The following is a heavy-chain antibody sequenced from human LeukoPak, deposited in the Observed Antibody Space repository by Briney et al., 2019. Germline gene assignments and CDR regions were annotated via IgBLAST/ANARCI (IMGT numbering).Heavy chain of an antibody. Sequence: PGGSLRLSCAASGFTFSSYSMNWVRQAPGKGLEWVSSISSSSSYIYYADSVKGRFTISRDNAKNSLYLQMNSRRVEDTAVYYCARVGEMATINYYYYYYMDVWGKGTTVTVSS. CDR1: GFTFSSYS. D-gene: IGHD5-24*01. V-gene: IGHV3-21*01. J-gene: IGHJ6*03. CDR2: ISSSSSYI. CDR3: ARVGEMATINYYYYYYMDV.